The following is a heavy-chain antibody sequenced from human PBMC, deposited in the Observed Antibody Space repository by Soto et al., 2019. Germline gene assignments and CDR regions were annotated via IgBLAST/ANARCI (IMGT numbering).Heavy chain of an antibody. CDR1: GFTFSSYA. CDR3: AKDFEYYYGSGSYYFDY. CDR2: ISGSGGST. D-gene: IGHD3-10*01. V-gene: IGHV3-23*01. Sequence: PGESLKISCAASGFTFSSYAMSWVRQAPGKGLEWVSAISGSGGSTYYADSVKGRFTISRDNSKNTLYLQMNSLRAEDTAVYYCAKDFEYYYGSGSYYFDYWGQGTLVTVSS. J-gene: IGHJ4*02.